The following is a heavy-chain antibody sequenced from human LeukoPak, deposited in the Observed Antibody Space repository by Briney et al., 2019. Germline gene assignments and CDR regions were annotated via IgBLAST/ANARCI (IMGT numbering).Heavy chain of an antibody. D-gene: IGHD3-10*01. CDR3: ARAMAARGGPIDY. V-gene: IGHV3-74*01. J-gene: IGHJ4*02. CDR1: GFTFSSYW. CDR2: INSDGSST. Sequence: PTGGSLRLSCAASGFTFSSYWMHWVRQAPGKGLVWVSRINSDGSSTSYADSVKGRFTISRDNAKNTLYLQMNSLRAEDTAVYYCARAMAARGGPIDYWGQGTLVTVSS.